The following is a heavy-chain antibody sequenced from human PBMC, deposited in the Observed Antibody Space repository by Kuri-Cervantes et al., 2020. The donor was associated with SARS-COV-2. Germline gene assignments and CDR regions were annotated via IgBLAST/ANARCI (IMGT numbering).Heavy chain of an antibody. D-gene: IGHD2-15*01. CDR3: TTDSRVVLIAFDI. J-gene: IGHJ3*02. CDR2: IKSKTDGGTT. CDR1: GFTFSSYE. Sequence: GESLKISCAASGFTFSSYEMNWVRQAPGKGLEWVGRIKSKTDGGTTDYAAPVKGRFTISRDDSKNTLYLQMNSLKTEDTAVYYCTTDSRVVLIAFDIWGQGTMVTVSS. V-gene: IGHV3-15*07.